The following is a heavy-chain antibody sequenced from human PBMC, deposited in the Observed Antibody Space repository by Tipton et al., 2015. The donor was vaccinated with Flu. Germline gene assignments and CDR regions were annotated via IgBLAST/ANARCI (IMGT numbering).Heavy chain of an antibody. CDR3: ASLWGSGSYSRYAFDI. D-gene: IGHD1-26*01. CDR2: ISYDGSNK. CDR1: GTTLSSYW. V-gene: IGHV3-30*03. Sequence: SLRLSCAASGTTLSSYWMSWVRQAPGRGLEWVAVISYDGSNKYYGDSVKGRFTLSRDNSKNTLYLQMNSLRAEDTALYYCASLWGSGSYSRYAFDIWGQGTMVTVSS. J-gene: IGHJ3*02.